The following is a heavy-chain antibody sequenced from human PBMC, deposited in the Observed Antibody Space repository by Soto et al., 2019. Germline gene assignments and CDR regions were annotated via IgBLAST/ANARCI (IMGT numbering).Heavy chain of an antibody. Sequence: QLQLQESGSGLVKPSQTLSLTCAVSGGSISSGGYSRSWIRQPPGKGLEWIGYIYHSGSTYYNPSPRSRVTRSVDRSKNQFSLKLSSVTAADTAVYYCARDRPYESSGYGHYYYYYGMDVWGQGTTVTVSS. V-gene: IGHV4-30-2*01. CDR3: ARDRPYESSGYGHYYYYYGMDV. D-gene: IGHD3-22*01. J-gene: IGHJ6*02. CDR1: GGSISSGGYS. CDR2: IYHSGST.